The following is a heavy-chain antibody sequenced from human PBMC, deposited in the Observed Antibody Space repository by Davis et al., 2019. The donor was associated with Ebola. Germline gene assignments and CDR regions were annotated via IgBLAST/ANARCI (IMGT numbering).Heavy chain of an antibody. CDR1: GYSISNGFS. D-gene: IGHD5-12*01. CDR3: ARHGGGSGYDY. J-gene: IGHJ4*02. Sequence: MPSETLSLTCTVSGYSISNGFSWGWIRQPPGKGLEWIGSVYHNGRTNYNPSLKSRVTISLDTSKNQFSLKLRSVTAADTAVYYCARHGGGSGYDYWGQGTLVTVSS. CDR2: VYHNGRT. V-gene: IGHV4-38-2*02.